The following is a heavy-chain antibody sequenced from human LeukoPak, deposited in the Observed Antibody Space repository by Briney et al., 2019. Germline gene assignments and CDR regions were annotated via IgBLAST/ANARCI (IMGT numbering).Heavy chain of an antibody. J-gene: IGHJ4*02. D-gene: IGHD3-10*01. CDR1: GGSFSGYY. Sequence: SETLSLTCAVYGGSFSGYYWSWIRQPPGKGLEWIGEINHSGSTNYNPSLKSRVTISVDTSKNQFSLKLSSVTAADTAVYYCASGSYYYGSGSYKNFDYWGQGTLVTVSS. V-gene: IGHV4-34*01. CDR2: INHSGST. CDR3: ASGSYYYGSGSYKNFDY.